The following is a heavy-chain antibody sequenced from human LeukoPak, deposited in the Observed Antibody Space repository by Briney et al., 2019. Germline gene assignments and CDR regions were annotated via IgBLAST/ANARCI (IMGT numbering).Heavy chain of an antibody. J-gene: IGHJ4*02. Sequence: ASVKVSCEVSGYTLTELSMHWVRQAPGKGLEWMGGFDPEDGETIYAQKFQGRVTMTEDTSTDTAYMELSSLRSEDTAVYYCATARSVAGPFDYWGQGTLVTVSS. V-gene: IGHV1-24*01. CDR3: ATARSVAGPFDY. D-gene: IGHD6-19*01. CDR2: FDPEDGET. CDR1: GYTLTELS.